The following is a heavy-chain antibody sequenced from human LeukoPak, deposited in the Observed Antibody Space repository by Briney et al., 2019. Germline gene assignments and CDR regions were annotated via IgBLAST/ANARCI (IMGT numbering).Heavy chain of an antibody. CDR2: IKEDGSEE. CDR3: VRDYGSTGGWFGAPLDY. Sequence: PGGSLRLSCAASGFTLSTFWMTWVRQAPGKGLEWVASIKEDGSEEYYVDSVKGQFTISRDNTQNSLYLQKNNLRVEDTAVYYCVRDYGSTGGWFGAPLDYWGQGTLVTVSS. J-gene: IGHJ4*02. D-gene: IGHD6-19*01. CDR1: GFTLSTFW. V-gene: IGHV3-7*01.